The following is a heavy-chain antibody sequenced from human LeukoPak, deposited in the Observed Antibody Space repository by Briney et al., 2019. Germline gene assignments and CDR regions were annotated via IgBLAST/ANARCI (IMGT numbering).Heavy chain of an antibody. CDR2: IYYSGST. J-gene: IGHJ6*02. D-gene: IGHD2-8*01. Sequence: SETLSLTCTVSGGSISSGGYYWSWIRQHPGKGLEWIGYIYYSGSTYYNPSLKSRVTISVDTSKNQFSLKLSSVTAADTAVYYCARAPLPGHCTNGVCFPRYYHYGMDVWGQGTTVTVSS. CDR3: ARAPLPGHCTNGVCFPRYYHYGMDV. CDR1: GGSISSGGYY. V-gene: IGHV4-31*03.